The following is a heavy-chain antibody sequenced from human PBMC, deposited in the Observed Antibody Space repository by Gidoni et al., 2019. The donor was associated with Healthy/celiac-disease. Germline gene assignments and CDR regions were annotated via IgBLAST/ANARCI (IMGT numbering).Heavy chain of an antibody. V-gene: IGHV4-34*01. CDR2: INHSGST. J-gene: IGHJ3*02. D-gene: IGHD2-2*02. Sequence: QVQLQQWGAGLLKPSETLSLTCAVYGGSFSGYYWSWIRQPPGKGLEWIGEINHSGSTNYNPSLKSRVTISVDTSKNQFSLKLSSVTAADTAVYYCARGFGDIVVVPAAIGGAFDIWGQGTMVTVSS. CDR3: ARGFGDIVVVPAAIGGAFDI. CDR1: GGSFSGYY.